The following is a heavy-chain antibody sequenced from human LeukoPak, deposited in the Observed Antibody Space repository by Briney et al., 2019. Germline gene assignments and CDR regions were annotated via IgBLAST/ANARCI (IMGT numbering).Heavy chain of an antibody. CDR1: GYTFTGYY. Sequence: ASVKVSCTASGYTFTGYYMHWVRQAPGQGLEWMGIINPSGGSTSYAQKFQGRVTMTRDTSTSTVYMELSSLRSEDTAVYYCARAGRDSSSGLVVDYWGQGTLVTVSS. V-gene: IGHV1-46*01. D-gene: IGHD6-6*01. J-gene: IGHJ4*02. CDR3: ARAGRDSSSGLVVDY. CDR2: INPSGGST.